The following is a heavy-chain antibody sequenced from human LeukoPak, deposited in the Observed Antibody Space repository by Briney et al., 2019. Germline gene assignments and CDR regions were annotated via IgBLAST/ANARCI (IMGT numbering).Heavy chain of an antibody. CDR3: AREYSSSWYPYYFDC. J-gene: IGHJ4*02. CDR1: GFTFSSYW. D-gene: IGHD6-13*01. Sequence: GGSLRPSCAASGFTFSSYWMSWVRQAPGKGLEWVANIKQDGSEKYYVDSVKGRFTISRDNAKNSLYLQMNSLRAEDTAVYYCAREYSSSWYPYYFDCWGQGTLVTVSS. V-gene: IGHV3-7*01. CDR2: IKQDGSEK.